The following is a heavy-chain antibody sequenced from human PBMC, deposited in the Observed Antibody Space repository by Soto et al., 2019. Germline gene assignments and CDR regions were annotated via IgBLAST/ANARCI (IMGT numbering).Heavy chain of an antibody. Sequence: QLQLQESGSGLVKPSQTLSLTCAVSGGSINTATHSWSWIRQPPGKGLEWIGYIYHSGSTYYNPSVKTRVTISIDKSNNQFTLRLSSVTAADTAVYCCARGGGVTTPGDDYWGQGILVTVSS. V-gene: IGHV4-30-2*01. J-gene: IGHJ4*02. CDR2: IYHSGST. D-gene: IGHD3-16*01. CDR3: ARGGGVTTPGDDY. CDR1: GGSINTATHS.